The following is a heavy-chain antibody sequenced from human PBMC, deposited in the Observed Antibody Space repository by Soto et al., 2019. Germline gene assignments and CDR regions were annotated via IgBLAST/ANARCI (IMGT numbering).Heavy chain of an antibody. CDR1: GFTFSNYA. D-gene: IGHD3-3*01. V-gene: IGHV3-23*01. Sequence: GSLRLSCAASGFTFSNYAMSWVRQAPGEGLEWVSTISGSVESTYYADPVKGRFTISRDNSKNTLYLQMNSLRAEDTALYYCAKLIGGTNSPFDYWGQGTLVTVSS. CDR3: AKLIGGTNSPFDY. CDR2: ISGSVEST. J-gene: IGHJ4*02.